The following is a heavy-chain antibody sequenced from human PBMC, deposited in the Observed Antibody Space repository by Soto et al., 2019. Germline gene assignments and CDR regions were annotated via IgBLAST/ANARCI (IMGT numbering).Heavy chain of an antibody. CDR3: ASDYGAERGDAFDI. Sequence: SETLSLTCAVYGGSFSGYYWSWIRQPPGKGLEWIGEINHSGSTNYNPSLKSRVTISVDTSKNQFSLKLSSVTAADTAVYYCASDYGAERGDAFDIWGQGTMVTVSS. CDR2: INHSGST. D-gene: IGHD4-17*01. CDR1: GGSFSGYY. V-gene: IGHV4-34*01. J-gene: IGHJ3*02.